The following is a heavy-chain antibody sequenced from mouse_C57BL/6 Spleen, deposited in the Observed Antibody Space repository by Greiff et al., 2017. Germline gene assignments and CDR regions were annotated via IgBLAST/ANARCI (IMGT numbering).Heavy chain of an antibody. CDR3: ARDGGLTGPYYFDY. V-gene: IGHV5-4*01. Sequence: EVKLMESGGGLVKPGGSLKLSCAASGFTFSSYAMSWVRQTPEKRLEWVATISDGGSYTYYPDNVKGRFTISRDNAKNNLYLQMSHLKSEDTAMYYCARDGGLTGPYYFDYWGQGTTLTVSS. J-gene: IGHJ2*01. CDR1: GFTFSSYA. D-gene: IGHD4-1*01. CDR2: ISDGGSYT.